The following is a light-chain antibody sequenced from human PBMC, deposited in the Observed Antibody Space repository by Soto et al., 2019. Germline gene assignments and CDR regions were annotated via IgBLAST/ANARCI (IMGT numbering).Light chain of an antibody. CDR1: ITDVGSSNY. V-gene: IGLV2-14*01. Sequence: QSALTQPASVSGSPGQSITISCTGNITDVGSSNYVSWYKQHPGKAPKLMIYDVSNRPSGVSNRFSGSKSGNTASLTISGLQAEDEADYYCSSYTTTSTWVFGGGTKLTVL. J-gene: IGLJ2*01. CDR2: DVS. CDR3: SSYTTTSTWV.